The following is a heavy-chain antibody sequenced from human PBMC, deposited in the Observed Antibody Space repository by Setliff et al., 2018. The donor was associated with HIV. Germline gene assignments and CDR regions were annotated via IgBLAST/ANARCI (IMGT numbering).Heavy chain of an antibody. Sequence: SETLSLTCAVYGGSFSGYYWIWIRQPPGKGLEWIGEINHSGSTNYNPSLKSRVTMSLDTSKNQISLKLSSVTAADTAVYYCATGPVCYHDWGQGTLVTVSS. V-gene: IGHV4-34*01. CDR3: ATGPVCYHD. CDR1: GGSFSGYY. CDR2: INHSGST. D-gene: IGHD2-8*01. J-gene: IGHJ4*02.